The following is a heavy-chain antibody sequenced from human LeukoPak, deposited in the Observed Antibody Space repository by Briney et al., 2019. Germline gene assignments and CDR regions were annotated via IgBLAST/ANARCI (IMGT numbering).Heavy chain of an antibody. D-gene: IGHD2-2*01. V-gene: IGHV3-33*01. CDR3: ARGDRDIVVVPAARDPPYYYYGMDV. Sequence: GGSLRLSCAASGFTFSSYGMHWVRQAPGKGLGWVAVIWYDGSNKYYADSVKGRFTISRDNSKNTLYLQMNSLRAEDTAVYYCARGDRDIVVVPAARDPPYYYYGMDVWGQGTTVTVSS. CDR1: GFTFSSYG. J-gene: IGHJ6*02. CDR2: IWYDGSNK.